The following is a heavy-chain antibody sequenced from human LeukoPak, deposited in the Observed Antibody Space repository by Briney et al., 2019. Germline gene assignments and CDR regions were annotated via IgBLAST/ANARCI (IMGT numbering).Heavy chain of an antibody. Sequence: GGSLRLSCAVSGFTFSNSLMHWVRQGPGKGLVWVSRIYEDGSITSYADSVKGRFTISRDNAKNTLYLQMNSLRAEDTAVYYCTRGPSGWFASDFWGQGTLVTVSS. CDR2: IYEDGSIT. CDR3: TRGPSGWFASDF. V-gene: IGHV3-74*01. J-gene: IGHJ4*02. D-gene: IGHD6-19*01. CDR1: GFTFSNSL.